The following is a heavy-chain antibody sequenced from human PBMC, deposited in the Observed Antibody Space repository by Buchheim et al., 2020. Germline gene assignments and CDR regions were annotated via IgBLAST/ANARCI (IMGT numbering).Heavy chain of an antibody. CDR3: ARETGAYSV. CDR1: GFTSSSSW. J-gene: IGHJ4*02. V-gene: IGHV3-7*01. Sequence: EVQLMESGGGLVQPGGSLRLSCSASGFTSSSSWMAWVRQAPGKGLEWVANINQDGSEKNYVDSVKGRFTISRDKAKNSLYLQMNGLRAEDTAVYYCARETGAYSVWGQGTL. D-gene: IGHD4-11*01. CDR2: INQDGSEK.